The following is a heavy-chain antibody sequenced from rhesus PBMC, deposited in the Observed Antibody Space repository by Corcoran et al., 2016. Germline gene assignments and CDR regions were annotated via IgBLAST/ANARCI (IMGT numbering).Heavy chain of an antibody. J-gene: IGHJ4*01. CDR3: VRRDNNRLEYDY. V-gene: IGHV3-16*02. Sequence: EVQLVESGGGLVQPGGSLRLSCEASGFTFKDYWMGWVGQAPGKGLDWVGRIKTNPAGGTTAYAESVRGRFTVSRDDSQNIVYLQMNSLKTEDTAVYYCVRRDNNRLEYDYWGQGVLVIVSS. CDR2: IKTNPAGGTT. CDR1: GFTFKDYW. D-gene: IGHD1-32*01.